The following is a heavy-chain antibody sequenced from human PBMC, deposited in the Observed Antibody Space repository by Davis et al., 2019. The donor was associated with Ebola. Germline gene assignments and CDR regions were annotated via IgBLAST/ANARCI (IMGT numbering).Heavy chain of an antibody. Sequence: GESLKISCAASGFTFSSYWMSWVRQAPEKGLEWVATIKQDGSKKYYVDSVKGRFTISRDNAKNALYLQMNSLRDEDTAVYYCARDAITMVQGVIITSRYFDLWGRGTLVTVSS. V-gene: IGHV3-7*03. CDR1: GFTFSSYW. CDR3: ARDAITMVQGVIITSRYFDL. J-gene: IGHJ2*01. D-gene: IGHD3-10*01. CDR2: IKQDGSKK.